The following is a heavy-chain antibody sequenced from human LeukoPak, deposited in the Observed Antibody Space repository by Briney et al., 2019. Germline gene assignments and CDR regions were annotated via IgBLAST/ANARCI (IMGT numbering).Heavy chain of an antibody. V-gene: IGHV3-7*03. CDR1: GFALSRHW. CDR2: VNRDGSET. J-gene: IGHJ6*02. Sequence: GVSLRLSCAASGFALSRHWMTWVRQVLGRGPEWVAYVNRDGSETYYLDSVKGRFTISKDNAKTALYLQMNSLRAEDTALYHCARNNGMDVWGQRTTVTVSS. CDR3: ARNNGMDV.